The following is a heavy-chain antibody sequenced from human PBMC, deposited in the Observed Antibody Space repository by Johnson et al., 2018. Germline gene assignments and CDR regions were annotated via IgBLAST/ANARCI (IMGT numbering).Heavy chain of an antibody. CDR1: GGSISSYY. CDR3: ARESTLSDILTETPHRAFDI. CDR2: IYYSRST. Sequence: QVQLQESGPGLVKPSETLSLTCTVSGGSISSYYWSWIRQPPGKGLEWIGYIYYSRSTNYNPSLKSRLTISADTSKHLFSLKLSSVTAGDPAGYYCARESTLSDILTETPHRAFDIWGQGTMVTVSS. V-gene: IGHV4-59*01. D-gene: IGHD3-9*01. J-gene: IGHJ3*02.